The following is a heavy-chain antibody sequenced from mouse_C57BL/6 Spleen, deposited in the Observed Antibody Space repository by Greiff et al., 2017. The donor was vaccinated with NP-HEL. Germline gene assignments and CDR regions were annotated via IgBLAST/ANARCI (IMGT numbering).Heavy chain of an antibody. CDR3: TRDSYGNHFDD. CDR2: ISSGGDYI. V-gene: IGHV5-9-1*02. D-gene: IGHD2-1*01. J-gene: IGHJ2*01. CDR1: GFTFSSYA. Sequence: EVKLLESGEGLVKPGGSLKLSCAASGFTFSSYAMSWVRQTPEKSLEWVAYISSGGDYIYYADTVKGRVTISRDNARNTLYLQMSSLKSEDTAVYYCTRDSYGNHFDDWGQGTTLTVSS.